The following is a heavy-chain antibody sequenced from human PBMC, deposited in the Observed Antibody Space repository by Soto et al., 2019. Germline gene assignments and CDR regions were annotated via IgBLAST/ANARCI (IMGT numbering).Heavy chain of an antibody. CDR2: IYYSGTT. CDR3: ARETASRHWVDY. V-gene: IGHV4-61*01. Sequence: SETLSLTCTVSGASVSTGSYYWSWIRQPPGKGLEWIGYIYYSGTTSYNPSLKSRVTISVDTPKNQFSLKLSSVTAADSAVYYCARETASRHWVDYWGQGALVTVSS. CDR1: GASVSTGSYY. J-gene: IGHJ4*02. D-gene: IGHD7-27*01.